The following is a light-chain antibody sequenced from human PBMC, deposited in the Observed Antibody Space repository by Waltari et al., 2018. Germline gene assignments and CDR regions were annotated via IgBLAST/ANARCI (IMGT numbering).Light chain of an antibody. Sequence: QSALTQPASVSGSPGQSTTISCTGTSNDVGDYSLVSWYQQHPGKAPKLIIYDVTKRPSGVSDRFSGSKSGNTAFLTISGLQAEDEADYHCCTYAGSSTYAFGTGTTVSVL. CDR2: DVT. CDR1: SNDVGDYSL. J-gene: IGLJ1*01. CDR3: CTYAGSSTYA. V-gene: IGLV2-23*02.